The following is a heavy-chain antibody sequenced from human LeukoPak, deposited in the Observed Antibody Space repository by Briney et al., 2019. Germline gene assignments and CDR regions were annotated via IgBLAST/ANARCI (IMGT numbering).Heavy chain of an antibody. CDR1: GFTFSSYA. CDR3: AKDEDCSSTSCPEDY. J-gene: IGHJ4*02. V-gene: IGHV3-23*01. CDR2: ISGSGGST. D-gene: IGHD2-2*01. Sequence: PGGSLRLSCAASGFTFSSYAMSWVRQAPGQGLEWVSAISGSGGSTYYADSVKGRFTISRDNSKNTLYLQMNSLRAEDTAVYYCAKDEDCSSTSCPEDYWGQGTLVTVSS.